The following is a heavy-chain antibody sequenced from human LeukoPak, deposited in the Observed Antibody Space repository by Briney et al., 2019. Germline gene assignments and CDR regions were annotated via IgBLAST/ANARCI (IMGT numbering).Heavy chain of an antibody. CDR1: GFTSSSYA. CDR3: AKDDHSSSHIDY. D-gene: IGHD6-6*01. Sequence: GGSLRLSCAPSGFTSSSYAMRWVRPAPGEGLGWVSAISSRGSSTYYGDSVKGRFTISRDNSKNTLYLQMNSLRAEDTAVYYCAKDDHSSSHIDYWGQGTLVTVSS. CDR2: ISSRGSST. V-gene: IGHV3-23*01. J-gene: IGHJ4*02.